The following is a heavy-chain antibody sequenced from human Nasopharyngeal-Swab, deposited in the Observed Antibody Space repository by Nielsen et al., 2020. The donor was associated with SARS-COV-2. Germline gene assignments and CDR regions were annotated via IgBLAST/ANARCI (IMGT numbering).Heavy chain of an antibody. D-gene: IGHD5-24*01. J-gene: IGHJ4*02. Sequence: WIRQPPGKGLEWVSSISSSSSYIYYADSVKGRFTISRDNAKNSLYLQMNSLRAEDTAVYYCARGNGQMDHWGQGTLVTVSS. V-gene: IGHV3-21*01. CDR2: ISSSSSYI. CDR3: ARGNGQMDH.